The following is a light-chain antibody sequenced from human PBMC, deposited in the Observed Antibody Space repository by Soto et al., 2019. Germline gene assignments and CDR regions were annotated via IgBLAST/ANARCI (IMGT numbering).Light chain of an antibody. Sequence: DIHMTQSPSTLSASLGHRVTITCRASQSISRWLAWYQQKPGKAPKALIYDASSLKSGVPSRLSGNGSGTEFTLTIRSLQPDDFATYYCQQYNNYSTFGQGTRLEIK. V-gene: IGKV1-5*01. CDR3: QQYNNYST. CDR1: QSISRW. CDR2: DAS. J-gene: IGKJ5*01.